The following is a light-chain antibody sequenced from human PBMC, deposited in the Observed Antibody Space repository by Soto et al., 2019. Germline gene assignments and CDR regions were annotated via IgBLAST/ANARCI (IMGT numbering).Light chain of an antibody. Sequence: DIVMTQSPDSLSVSLGERATINCKSSQTVFHTSYNKDFLARYQQKAGQPTKLLFYWSSTRESGVPARFSGGGSGTDFSLTISSLQPEDVAVYYCQQYYSSVTFGQGTKLEIK. V-gene: IGKV4-1*01. CDR1: QTVFHTSYNKDF. CDR3: QQYYSSVT. CDR2: WSS. J-gene: IGKJ2*01.